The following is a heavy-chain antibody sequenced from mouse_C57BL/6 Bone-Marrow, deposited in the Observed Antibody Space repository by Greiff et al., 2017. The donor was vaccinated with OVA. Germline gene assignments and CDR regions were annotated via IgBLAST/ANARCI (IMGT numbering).Heavy chain of an antibody. Sequence: DVHLVESGEGLVKPGGSLKLSCAASGFTFSSYAMSWVRQTPEKRLEWVAYISSGGDYIYYADTVKGRFTISRDNARNTLYLQMSSLKSEDTAMDYGTRDSYDFFADGGQGTLVTVSA. CDR1: GFTFSSYA. CDR3: TRDSYDFFAD. V-gene: IGHV5-9-1*02. J-gene: IGHJ3*01. CDR2: ISSGGDYI. D-gene: IGHD2-4*01.